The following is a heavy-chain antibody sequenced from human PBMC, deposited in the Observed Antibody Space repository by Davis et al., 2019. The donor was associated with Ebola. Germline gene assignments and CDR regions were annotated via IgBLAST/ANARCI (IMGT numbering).Heavy chain of an antibody. CDR1: GYSFTNYW. CDR3: ATLFVCDSDCYPNYFDS. J-gene: IGHJ4*02. D-gene: IGHD2-21*02. CDR2: FDSDAGEA. V-gene: IGHV1-24*01. Sequence: GESLKISCKVSGYSFTNYWISWVRQAPGGGLEWMVGFDSDAGEAVSTQKFRGRVTMTQDTSTDTAYMELTNLASDDTAVYYCATLFVCDSDCYPNYFDSWGQGTLVTVSS.